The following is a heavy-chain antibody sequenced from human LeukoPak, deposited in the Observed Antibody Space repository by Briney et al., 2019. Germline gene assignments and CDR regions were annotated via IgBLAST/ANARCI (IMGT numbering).Heavy chain of an antibody. J-gene: IGHJ4*02. CDR2: ISGSGGTT. Sequence: PGGSLSLSCAGSGFTFSNYAMSWVRQAPGKGLEWVSGISGSGGTTYYADSVKGRFTISRDNSKNTLFLQMISLRAEDTAVYYCATHCSSTSCYAYWGQGTLVTVSS. CDR1: GFTFSNYA. CDR3: ATHCSSTSCYAY. V-gene: IGHV3-23*01. D-gene: IGHD2-2*01.